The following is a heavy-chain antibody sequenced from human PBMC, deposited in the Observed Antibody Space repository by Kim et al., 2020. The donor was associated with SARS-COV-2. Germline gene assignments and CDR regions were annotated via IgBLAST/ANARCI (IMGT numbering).Heavy chain of an antibody. CDR3: ARDPSAYGPCAFDY. J-gene: IGHJ4*02. V-gene: IGHV3-7*03. Sequence: GGSLRLSCAASGFTFSSYWMNWVRQAPGKGLEWVANIKQDGSEKYYVDSVKGRFTLSRDNAKNSLYLQMNSLRAEDTAVYYCARDPSAYGPCAFDYWGQGTLVTVSS. D-gene: IGHD3-10*01. CDR1: GFTFSSYW. CDR2: IKQDGSEK.